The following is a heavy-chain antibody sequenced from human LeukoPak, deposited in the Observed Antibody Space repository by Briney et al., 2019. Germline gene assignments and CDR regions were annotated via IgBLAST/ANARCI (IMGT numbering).Heavy chain of an antibody. Sequence: PGGSLRLSCAASGFTFSSYAMSWVRQAPGKGLEWVSAISGSGGSTYYADSVKGRFTISRDNAKNTLYLQMNSLRAEDTAFYYCARDGSYKFDYWGQGTLVTVSS. V-gene: IGHV3-23*01. CDR3: ARDGSYKFDY. CDR1: GFTFSSYA. D-gene: IGHD1-26*01. CDR2: ISGSGGST. J-gene: IGHJ4*02.